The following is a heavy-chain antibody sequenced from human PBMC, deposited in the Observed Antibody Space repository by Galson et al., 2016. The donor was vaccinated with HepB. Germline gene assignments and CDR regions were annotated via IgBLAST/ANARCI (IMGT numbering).Heavy chain of an antibody. CDR3: AREVGQLGYWYFDL. D-gene: IGHD5-24*01. CDR2: VDIHGVP. V-gene: IGHV3-13*05. Sequence: SLRLSCAASGFIFRNHDIHWVRQATGKRLEWVSAVDIHGVPYYSDSVKGRFTVSRENSKNSLSLEMNSLGAGDTAIYYCAREVGQLGYWYFDLWGRGSLVTVSS. CDR1: GFIFRNHD. J-gene: IGHJ2*01.